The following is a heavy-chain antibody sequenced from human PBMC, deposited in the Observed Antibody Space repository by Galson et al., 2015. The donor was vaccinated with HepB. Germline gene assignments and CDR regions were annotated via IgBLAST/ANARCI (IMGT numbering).Heavy chain of an antibody. D-gene: IGHD5-12*01. V-gene: IGHV1-2*06. Sequence: SVKVSCKASGYIFTGQYIHWVRQAPGQGLEWMGRINPNIDATDYSRKFKGRITMTIDTSISTAYMELKRLTSDDTAIYFCARGTSVSVATTDYWGPGTLITVSS. CDR1: GYIFTGQY. CDR2: INPNIDAT. J-gene: IGHJ4*02. CDR3: ARGTSVSVATTDY.